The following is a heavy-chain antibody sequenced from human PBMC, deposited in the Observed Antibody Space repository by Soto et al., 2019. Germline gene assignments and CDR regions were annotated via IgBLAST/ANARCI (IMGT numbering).Heavy chain of an antibody. CDR3: ARRGYCSGGSCYYYFDY. Sequence: PSETLSLTCTVSGGSISSSSYYWGWIRQPPGKGLEWIGSIYYSGSTYYNPSLKSRVTISVDTSKNQFSLKLSSVTAADTAVYYCARRGYCSGGSCYYYFDYWRQGTLVTVSS. J-gene: IGHJ4*02. D-gene: IGHD2-15*01. CDR1: GGSISSSSYY. CDR2: IYYSGST. V-gene: IGHV4-39*01.